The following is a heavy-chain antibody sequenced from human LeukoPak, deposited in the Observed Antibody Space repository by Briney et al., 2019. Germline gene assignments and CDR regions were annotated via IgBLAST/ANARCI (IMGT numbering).Heavy chain of an antibody. D-gene: IGHD3-10*01. V-gene: IGHV3-23*01. CDR2: ISGSGGST. CDR1: GFTFSSYA. Sequence: GGSLRLSCAASGFTFSSYAMSWVRQAPGKGLEWVSAISGSGGSTYYADSVKGRFTISRDNSKNTLYLQMNSLRAEDTAVYYCALLMGVGRYFDYWGQGTLVTASS. J-gene: IGHJ4*02. CDR3: ALLMGVGRYFDY.